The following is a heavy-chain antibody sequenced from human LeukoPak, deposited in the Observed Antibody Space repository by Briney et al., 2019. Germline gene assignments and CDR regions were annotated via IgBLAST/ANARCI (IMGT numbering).Heavy chain of an antibody. V-gene: IGHV3-23*01. D-gene: IGHD1-26*01. CDR1: GFTVSSNY. J-gene: IGHJ5*02. CDR2: ISGSGGST. CDR3: AKSLVRWELLSWFDP. Sequence: GGSLRLSCAASGFTVSSNYMSWVRQAPGKGLEWVSAISGSGGSTYYADSVKGRFTISRDNSKNTLYLQMNSLRAEDTAVYYCAKSLVRWELLSWFDPWGQGTLVTVSS.